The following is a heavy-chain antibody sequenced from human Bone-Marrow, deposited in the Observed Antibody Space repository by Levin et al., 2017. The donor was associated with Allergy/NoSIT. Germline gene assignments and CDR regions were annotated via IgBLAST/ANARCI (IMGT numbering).Heavy chain of an antibody. J-gene: IGHJ6*02. CDR2: ISYDGSNK. Sequence: GESLKISCAASGFTFSSYGMHWVRQAPGKGLEWVAVISYDGSNKYYADSVKGRFTISRDNSKNTLYLQMNSLRAEDTAVYYCAKGRNYYDSSGYRPKYYYDGMDVWGQGTTVTVSS. D-gene: IGHD3-22*01. CDR1: GFTFSSYG. V-gene: IGHV3-30*18. CDR3: AKGRNYYDSSGYRPKYYYDGMDV.